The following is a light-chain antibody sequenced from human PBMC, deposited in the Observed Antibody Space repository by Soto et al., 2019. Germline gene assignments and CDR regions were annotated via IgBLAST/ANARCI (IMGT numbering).Light chain of an antibody. J-gene: IGLJ2*01. CDR2: SNN. V-gene: IGLV1-47*02. Sequence: QSVLTQPPSESGTPGQKVFISCSGSSSNIGGTNYAYWYQQLPGAAPKLLMHSNNLRPSGVPERISGSKFGTAASLAISGLRSEDEAFYYCASWDDRLCAVIFGCGTNFTVL. CDR3: ASWDDRLCAVI. CDR1: SSNIGGTNY.